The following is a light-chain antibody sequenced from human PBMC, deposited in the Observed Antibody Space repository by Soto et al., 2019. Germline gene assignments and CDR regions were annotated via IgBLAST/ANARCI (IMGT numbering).Light chain of an antibody. CDR2: RNN. Sequence: QSVLTQPPSASGTPGQRVTISCSGSSSNIGSNYVYWYQQLPGTAPKLLIYRNNQRPSGVPDRFSDSKSGTSASLAISGLRSEDEADYYCAAWDDSLSGSYVFGTGTKLTVL. V-gene: IGLV1-47*01. J-gene: IGLJ1*01. CDR3: AAWDDSLSGSYV. CDR1: SSNIGSNY.